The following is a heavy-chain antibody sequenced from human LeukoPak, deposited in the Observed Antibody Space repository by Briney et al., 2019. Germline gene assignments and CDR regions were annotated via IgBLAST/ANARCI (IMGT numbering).Heavy chain of an antibody. D-gene: IGHD6-13*01. CDR2: ISSNGGST. CDR3: ARESVAARTFDY. Sequence: GGSLRLSCAASGFTFSSYPMHWVRQAPGKGLEYVSAISSNGGSTSYANSVKGRFTISRDNSKNTLYLQMGSLRAEDMAVYYCARESVAARTFDYWGQGTLVTVSS. J-gene: IGHJ4*02. CDR1: GFTFSSYP. V-gene: IGHV3-64*01.